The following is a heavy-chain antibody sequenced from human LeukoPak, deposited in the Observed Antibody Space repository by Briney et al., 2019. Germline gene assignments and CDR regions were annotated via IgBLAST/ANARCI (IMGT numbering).Heavy chain of an antibody. D-gene: IGHD6-13*01. CDR2: MNPNSGNT. CDR1: GGTFRNYG. Sequence: ASVKVSCKTSGGTFRNYGFTWVRQAPGQGLEWMGWMNPNSGNTGYAQKFQGRVTITRNTSISTAYMELSSLRSEDTAVYYCARGQKLDTTNWFDPWGQGTLVTVSS. J-gene: IGHJ5*02. V-gene: IGHV1-8*03. CDR3: ARGQKLDTTNWFDP.